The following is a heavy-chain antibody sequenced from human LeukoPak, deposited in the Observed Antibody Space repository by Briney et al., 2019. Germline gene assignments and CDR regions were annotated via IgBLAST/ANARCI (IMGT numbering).Heavy chain of an antibody. CDR3: ARRDIVVVQTDAFDI. Sequence: ASVTVSCTASGYTFTSYGISWVRQAPGQGLEWMGWISANNGNTNYAQKLQGRDTMTTDTSTSTAYLELRSLRSDDTAVYYCARRDIVVVQTDAFDIWGQGTMVTVSS. J-gene: IGHJ3*02. CDR1: GYTFTSYG. CDR2: ISANNGNT. V-gene: IGHV1-18*04. D-gene: IGHD2-2*01.